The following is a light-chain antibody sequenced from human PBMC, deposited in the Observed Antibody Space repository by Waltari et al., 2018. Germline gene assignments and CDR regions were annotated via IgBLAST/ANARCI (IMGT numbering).Light chain of an antibody. V-gene: IGKV4-1*01. CDR2: WAS. Sequence: DIVMTQSPDSLAVSLGERATIHCKANQSVLYSSDNKNYLTWYQQKPGQPPELLIYWASTRESGVPDRFSGSGSGTDFTLTISRLQAEDVAVYYCQQYYSFPQTFGQGTKVEIK. CDR3: QQYYSFPQT. J-gene: IGKJ1*01. CDR1: QSVLYSSDNKNY.